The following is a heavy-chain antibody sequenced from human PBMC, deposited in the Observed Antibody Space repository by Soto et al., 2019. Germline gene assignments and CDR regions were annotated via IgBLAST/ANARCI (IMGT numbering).Heavy chain of an antibody. J-gene: IGHJ6*03. V-gene: IGHV3-13*01. CDR3: ARGATRSFYYMDV. CDR1: GFTFSSYD. CDR2: TGAAGDT. Sequence: EVQLVESGGGLVQPGGSLRLSCAASGFTFSSYDMHWVRQATGKGLEWVSSTGAAGDTSYPGSVKGRFTISRENAKNSLDLQMNSLRVGDTAVYYCARGATRSFYYMDVWGKGTTVTVSS. D-gene: IGHD1-1*01.